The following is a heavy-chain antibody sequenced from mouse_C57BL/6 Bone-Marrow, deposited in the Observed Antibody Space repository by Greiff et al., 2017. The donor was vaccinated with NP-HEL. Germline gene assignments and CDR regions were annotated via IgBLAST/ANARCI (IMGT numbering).Heavy chain of an antibody. CDR3: ARKDYYGNYDAMDY. CDR1: GYAFTNYL. CDR2: INPGSGGT. J-gene: IGHJ4*01. D-gene: IGHD2-1*01. Sequence: QVQLQQPGAELVRPGTSVKVSCKASGYAFTNYLIEWVKQRPGQGLEWIGVINPGSGGTNYNEKFKGKATLTADKSSSTAYMQLSSLTSEDSAVYFCARKDYYGNYDAMDYWGQGTSVTVSS. V-gene: IGHV1-54*01.